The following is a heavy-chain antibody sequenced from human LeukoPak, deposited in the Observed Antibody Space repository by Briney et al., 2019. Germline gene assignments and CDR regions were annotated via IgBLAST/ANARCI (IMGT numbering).Heavy chain of an antibody. Sequence: PSETLSLTCAVYGGSFSGYYWSWIRQPPGKGLDWIGEINHSGSTNYNPSLKSRVTISVDRPNNQFSLKLASVTAPDTPVYNCPRGNRVSLYYFDFWGQGTLVTVSS. CDR1: GGSFSGYY. J-gene: IGHJ4*02. D-gene: IGHD5/OR15-5a*01. CDR3: PRGNRVSLYYFDF. CDR2: INHSGST. V-gene: IGHV4-34*01.